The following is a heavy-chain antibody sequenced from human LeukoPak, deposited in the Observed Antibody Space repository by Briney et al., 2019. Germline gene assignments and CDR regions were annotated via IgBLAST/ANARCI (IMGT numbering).Heavy chain of an antibody. Sequence: GSLRLSCAASGFTFSSYWMHWVRQAPGKGLVWVSRINSDGSSTSYADSVKGRFTISRDNAKNTLYLQMNSLRAEDTAVYYCAREHTGHDAFDIWGQGTMVTVSS. CDR2: INSDGSST. D-gene: IGHD5-18*01. CDR1: GFTFSSYW. V-gene: IGHV3-74*01. CDR3: AREHTGHDAFDI. J-gene: IGHJ3*02.